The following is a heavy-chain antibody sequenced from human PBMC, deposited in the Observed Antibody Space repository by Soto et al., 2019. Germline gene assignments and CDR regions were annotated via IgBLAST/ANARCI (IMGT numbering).Heavy chain of an antibody. CDR2: IYSGGST. CDR1: GFTFSSKY. D-gene: IGHD3-22*01. J-gene: IGHJ1*01. V-gene: IGHV3-53*01. CDR3: ASYYDSSGYYQYFQQ. Sequence: VSLRLSCAASGFTFSSKYMSGVRQAPGKGLEWVSVIYSGGSTYYADSVKGRFTISRDNSKDTLYLQMNSLRAEDTAVYYCASYYDSSGYYQYFQQWGQGTLVTAPS.